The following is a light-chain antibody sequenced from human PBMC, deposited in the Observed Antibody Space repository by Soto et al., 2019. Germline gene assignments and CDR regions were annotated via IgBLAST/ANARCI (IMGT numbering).Light chain of an antibody. V-gene: IGLV2-14*01. CDR2: KVS. Sequence: QSALTQPASVSGSPRQSITISCTGTSSDVGDGDFVSWYQQRPVNAPKLMIYKVSNRPSGVSNRFSGSKSGNTASLTISGLQAEDEADYYCCSYTRSYTWVFGGGTKVTVL. J-gene: IGLJ3*02. CDR1: SSDVGDGDF. CDR3: CSYTRSYTWV.